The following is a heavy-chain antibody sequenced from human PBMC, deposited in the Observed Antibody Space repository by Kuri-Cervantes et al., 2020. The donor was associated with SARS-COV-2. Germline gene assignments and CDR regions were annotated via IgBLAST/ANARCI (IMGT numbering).Heavy chain of an antibody. CDR1: GFTFSSYS. V-gene: IGHV3-21*04. J-gene: IGHJ4*02. CDR2: ISSSSSYI. CDR3: ASAVAGLFDY. D-gene: IGHD6-19*01. Sequence: GGSLRLSCAASGFTFSSYSMNWVRQAPGKGLEWVSSISSSSSYIYYADSVKGRFTISRDNAKNSLYLQMNSLKTEDTAVYYCASAVAGLFDYWGQGTLVTVSS.